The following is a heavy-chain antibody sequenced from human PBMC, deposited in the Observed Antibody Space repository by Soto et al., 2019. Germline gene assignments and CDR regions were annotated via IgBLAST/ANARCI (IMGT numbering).Heavy chain of an antibody. CDR1: GFTFSSYA. V-gene: IGHV3-48*02. CDR3: ARYDYGGNSDYFDY. Sequence: PGGSLGLSCAASGFTFSSYAMSWVRQAPGKGLEWVSAISTTSSTIYYADSVKGRFTISRDNAKNSLYLQMNSLRDEDTAVYYCARYDYGGNSDYFDYWGQGTLVTVSS. D-gene: IGHD4-17*01. J-gene: IGHJ4*02. CDR2: ISTTSSTI.